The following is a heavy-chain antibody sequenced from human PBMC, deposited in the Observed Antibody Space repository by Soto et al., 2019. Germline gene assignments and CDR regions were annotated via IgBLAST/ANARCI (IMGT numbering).Heavy chain of an antibody. V-gene: IGHV3-53*02. Sequence: EVQLVETGGGVIQPGGSLRLSCAASGLSVSSNYMTWVRQAPGKGLEWVSVFFSNGRTFYADSVKGRFSISRDTSRNSRSIQMNSLIVEATAVYYCAGLIMTYGRGCYWSDHWVLGTLVTVSS. CDR1: GLSVSSNY. CDR2: FFSNGRT. D-gene: IGHD6-19*01. J-gene: IGHJ4*02. CDR3: AGLIMTYGRGCYWSDH.